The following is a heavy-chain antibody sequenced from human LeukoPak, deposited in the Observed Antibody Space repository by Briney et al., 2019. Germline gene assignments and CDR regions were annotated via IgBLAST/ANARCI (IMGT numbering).Heavy chain of an antibody. D-gene: IGHD6-19*01. J-gene: IGHJ5*01. CDR3: ARVTEKQYLPFDS. Sequence: SQTLSLTCAISGDIFSSNSAAWNWIRQSPSRRLEWLVRTYYRSRWYNEYALSVKSRISINPDTSKNQFSLQLNSVTPEDTAVYYCARVTEKQYLPFDSWGQGTLVSVSS. CDR2: TYYRSRWYN. CDR1: GDIFSSNSAA. V-gene: IGHV6-1*01.